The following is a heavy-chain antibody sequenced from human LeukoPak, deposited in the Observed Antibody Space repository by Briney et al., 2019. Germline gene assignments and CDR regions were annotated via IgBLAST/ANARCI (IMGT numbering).Heavy chain of an antibody. CDR3: AKGRRGSSYVHYFDT. D-gene: IGHD3-22*01. Sequence: GGSLRLSCTASGFNFSAYGMHWVRQAPGKGLDWVAVISFHGANEYYADSVKGRFTISRDNSNNTLYLQMNSVRAEDTAVYYCAKGRRGSSYVHYFDTWGQGTLVIVSS. CDR1: GFNFSAYG. J-gene: IGHJ1*01. V-gene: IGHV3-30*18. CDR2: ISFHGANE.